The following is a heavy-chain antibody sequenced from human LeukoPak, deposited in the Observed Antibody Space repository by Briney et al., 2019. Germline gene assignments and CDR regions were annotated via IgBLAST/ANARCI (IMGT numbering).Heavy chain of an antibody. CDR3: ARARVMDSSGYYLYYFDY. D-gene: IGHD3-22*01. J-gene: IGHJ4*02. V-gene: IGHV3-30*14. CDR2: MSYDGSNK. Sequence: GGSLRLSCAASGFTFSSSAMHWVRQAPGKGLEWVAIMSYDGSNKYYADSVKGRFTISRDNSKNTLYLQMNSLRAEDTAVYYCARARVMDSSGYYLYYFDYWGQGILVTVSS. CDR1: GFTFSSSA.